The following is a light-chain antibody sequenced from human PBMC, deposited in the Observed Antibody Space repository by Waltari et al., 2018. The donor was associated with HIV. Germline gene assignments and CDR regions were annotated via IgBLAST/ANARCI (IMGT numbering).Light chain of an antibody. V-gene: IGLV2-11*01. CDR1: SSDVGGYNY. J-gene: IGLJ2*01. CDR2: DVN. Sequence: QSALTQPRSVSGSPGQSVTISCTGTSSDVGGYNYVSWYQQPPGKTHKLMIYDVNRRPAGVPDRFTGSKSGNAASLTISGLQAEDEADYYCCSYTGSYTLRVFGGGTKLTVL. CDR3: CSYTGSYTLRV.